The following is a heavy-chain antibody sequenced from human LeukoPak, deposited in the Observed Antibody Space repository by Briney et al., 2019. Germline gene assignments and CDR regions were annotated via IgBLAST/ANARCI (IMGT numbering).Heavy chain of an antibody. D-gene: IGHD6-19*01. CDR3: AKGPSQWLVRAPLDY. Sequence: GGSLRLSCAASGFTFSSYGMHWVRQAPGKGLEWVAVISYDGSNKYYADSVKGRFTISRDNSKNTLYLQMNSLRAEDTAVYYCAKGPSQWLVRAPLDYWGQGTLVTVSS. V-gene: IGHV3-30*18. CDR1: GFTFSSYG. J-gene: IGHJ4*02. CDR2: ISYDGSNK.